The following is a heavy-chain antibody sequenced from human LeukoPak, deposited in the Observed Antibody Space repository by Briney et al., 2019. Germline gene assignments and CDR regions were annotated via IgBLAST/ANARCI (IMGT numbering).Heavy chain of an antibody. J-gene: IGHJ4*02. CDR2: IKSRADGGTI. V-gene: IGHV3-15*01. CDR1: GLTFSKAW. CDR3: TTDRGIAVRPLFDY. D-gene: IGHD6-6*01. Sequence: GGSLRLSCTASGLTFSKAWMSWVRQAPGKGLEWVGRIKSRADGGTIDYAAPVKGRFTISRDDSKTTLYLQMNSLKTEDTAMYYCTTDRGIAVRPLFDYWGQGTLVTVSS.